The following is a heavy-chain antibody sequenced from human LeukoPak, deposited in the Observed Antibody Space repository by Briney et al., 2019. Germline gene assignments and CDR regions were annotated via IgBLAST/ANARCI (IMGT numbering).Heavy chain of an antibody. D-gene: IGHD3-22*01. CDR3: ARDYYDSSGYYVWFDP. J-gene: IGHJ5*02. CDR1: GGSISSYY. Sequence: PSETLSLTCTVSGGSISSYYWSWIRQPAGKGLEWIGRIYTSGSTNYNPSLKSRVTISVDTSKNQFSLKLSSVTAADTAVYYCARDYYDSSGYYVWFDPWGQGTLVTVSP. V-gene: IGHV4-4*07. CDR2: IYTSGST.